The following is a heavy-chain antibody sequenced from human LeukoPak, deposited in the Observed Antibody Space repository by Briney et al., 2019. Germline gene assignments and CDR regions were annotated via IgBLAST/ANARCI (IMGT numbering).Heavy chain of an antibody. D-gene: IGHD4-17*01. CDR2: INHSGST. Sequence: PSETLSLTCAVYGGSFSGYYWSWLRQPPGKGLEWLGEINHSGSTNYNPSLKSRVTISVDTSKNQFSLKLSSMTAADTAVYYCASSYDYGDYLYYFDYWGQGTLVTVSS. J-gene: IGHJ4*02. CDR1: GGSFSGYY. CDR3: ASSYDYGDYLYYFDY. V-gene: IGHV4-34*01.